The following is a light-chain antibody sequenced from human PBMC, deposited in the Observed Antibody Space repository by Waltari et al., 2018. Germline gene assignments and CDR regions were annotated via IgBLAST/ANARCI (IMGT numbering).Light chain of an antibody. CDR1: QSLLYSDGYIY. CDR3: MQALQTPIT. J-gene: IGKJ5*01. Sequence: DIVMTQSPLSLPVTPGEPAPISCRSSQSLLYSDGYIYLDWYLQKPGQSPQLLIYLGSNRASGVPDRFSGSGSGTDFTLKISRVEAEDVGVYYCMQALQTPITFGQGTRLEIK. CDR2: LGS. V-gene: IGKV2-28*01.